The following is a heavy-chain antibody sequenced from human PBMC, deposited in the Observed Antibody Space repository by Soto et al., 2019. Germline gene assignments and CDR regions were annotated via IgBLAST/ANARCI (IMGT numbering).Heavy chain of an antibody. CDR1: GYTFHNDG. D-gene: IGHD5-18*01. CDR2: IDTYNGNT. CDR3: ARDRFTAMVTGY. J-gene: IGHJ4*02. V-gene: IGHV1-18*04. Sequence: GASVKVSCKASGYTFHNDGISGVRQAPGQGLEWIGWIDTYNGNTNYAQKLQGRVTMTTDTSTSTAYMELKSLRSDDTAMYYCARDRFTAMVTGYWGQGTLVTVSS.